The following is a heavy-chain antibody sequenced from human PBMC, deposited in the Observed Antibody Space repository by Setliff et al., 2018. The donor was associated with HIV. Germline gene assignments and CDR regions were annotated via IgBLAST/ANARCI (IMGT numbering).Heavy chain of an antibody. D-gene: IGHD1-1*01. CDR3: ASAGSGTRAPPRY. Sequence: PSETLSLTCTVSGGSISSYYWSWIRQPPGEGLEWIGYIFYSWSTNYNPSLKSRVTISLDTSKNQFSLKLTSVTAADTAVYYCASAGSGTRAPPRYWGQGTLVTVSS. V-gene: IGHV4-59*01. CDR2: IFYSWST. CDR1: GGSISSYY. J-gene: IGHJ4*02.